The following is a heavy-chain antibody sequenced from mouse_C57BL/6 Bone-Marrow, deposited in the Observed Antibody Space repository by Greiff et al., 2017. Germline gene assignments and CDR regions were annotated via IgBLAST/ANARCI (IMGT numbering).Heavy chain of an antibody. CDR1: GFTFSSYA. D-gene: IGHD4-1*01. J-gene: IGHJ2*01. CDR3: ARDRGNWDDH. CDR2: ISDGGSYT. V-gene: IGHV5-4*01. Sequence: DVHLVESGGGLVKPGGSLKLSCAASGFTFSSYAMSWVRQTPEKRLEWVATISDGGSYTYYPDNVKGRFTISRDNAKNNLYLQMSHLKSEDTAMYYCARDRGNWDDHWGQGTTLTVSS.